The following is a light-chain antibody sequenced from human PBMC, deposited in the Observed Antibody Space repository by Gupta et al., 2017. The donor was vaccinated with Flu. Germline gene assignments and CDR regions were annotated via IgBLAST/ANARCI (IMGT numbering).Light chain of an antibody. Sequence: DIVMTQSPLSLAVTPGEPASISCRSSQSLLHSNGYNYLDWYLQKPGQSPQVLIYLGSNRASGVPDRFSGSGSGTDFTLKISRVEAEDVGLYYCRQALQIPRTFGQGTKVEIK. V-gene: IGKV2-28*01. J-gene: IGKJ1*01. CDR2: LGS. CDR3: RQALQIPRT. CDR1: QSLLHSNGYNY.